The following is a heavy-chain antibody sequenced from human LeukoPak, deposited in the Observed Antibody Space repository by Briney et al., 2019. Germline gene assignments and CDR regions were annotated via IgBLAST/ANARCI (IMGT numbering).Heavy chain of an antibody. CDR1: GFTFSSYA. CDR2: ISGSGGST. D-gene: IGHD3-9*01. CDR3: AKLTNYDILTGHYYYGMDV. J-gene: IGHJ6*02. V-gene: IGHV3-23*01. Sequence: GGSLRLSCAASGFTFSSYAMSWVRQAPGKGLEWVSAISGSGGSTYYAGSVKGRFTISRDNSKNTLYLQMNSLRAEDTAVYYCAKLTNYDILTGHYYYGMDVWGQGTTVTVSS.